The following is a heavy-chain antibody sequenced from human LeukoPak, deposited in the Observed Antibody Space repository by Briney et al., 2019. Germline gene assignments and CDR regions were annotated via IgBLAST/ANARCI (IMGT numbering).Heavy chain of an antibody. CDR1: GFTFSDYY. V-gene: IGHV3-11*04. CDR3: ARAIGFGEHDAFDI. J-gene: IGHJ3*02. CDR2: ISSSGSTI. Sequence: SGGSLRLSCAASGFTFSDYYMSWIRQAPGKGLEWVSYISSSGSTIYYAGSVKGRFTISRDNAKNSLYLQMNSLRAEDTAVYYCARAIGFGEHDAFDIWGQGTMVTVSS. D-gene: IGHD3-10*01.